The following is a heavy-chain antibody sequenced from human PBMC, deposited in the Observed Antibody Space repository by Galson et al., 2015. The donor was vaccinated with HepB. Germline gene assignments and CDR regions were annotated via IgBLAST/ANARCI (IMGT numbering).Heavy chain of an antibody. CDR1: GFTFSSYS. CDR2: ISSSSSYI. V-gene: IGHV3-21*01. Sequence: SLRLSCAASGFTFSSYSMDWVRQAPGKGLEWVSSISSSSSYIYYADSVKGRFTSSRDNAKNSLYLQMNSLRAEDTAVYYCAGSIAVAGYYFDYWGQGTLATVSS. D-gene: IGHD6-19*01. CDR3: AGSIAVAGYYFDY. J-gene: IGHJ4*02.